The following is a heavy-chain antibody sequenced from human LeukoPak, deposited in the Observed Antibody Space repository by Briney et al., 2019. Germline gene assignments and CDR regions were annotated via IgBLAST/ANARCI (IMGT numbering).Heavy chain of an antibody. J-gene: IGHJ4*02. CDR2: INPNSGGT. V-gene: IGHV1-2*02. CDR3: ASPKTPYSSSSPAHY. Sequence: ASVKVSCKASGYTFTGYHMHWVRQAPGQGLEWMGWINPNSGGTNYAQKFQGRVTMTRDTSISTAYMELSRLRSDDTAVYYCASPKTPYSSSSPAHYWGQGTLVTVSS. D-gene: IGHD6-6*01. CDR1: GYTFTGYH.